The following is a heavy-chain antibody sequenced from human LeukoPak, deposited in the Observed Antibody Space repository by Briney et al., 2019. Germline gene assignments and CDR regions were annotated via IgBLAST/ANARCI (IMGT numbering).Heavy chain of an antibody. CDR3: ARETESAAVLRRIVLEIWQFTSPEGVFDP. V-gene: IGHV4-34*01. J-gene: IGHJ5*02. D-gene: IGHD6-13*01. CDR2: INHSGST. Sequence: SETLSLTCAVYGGSFSGYYWSWIRQPPGKGLEWIGEINHSGSTNYNPSLKRRVTISVDTSKNQFSLKMSSVTAADTAVYYCARETESAAVLRRIVLEIWQFTSPEGVFDPWGQGTLVTVSS. CDR1: GGSFSGYY.